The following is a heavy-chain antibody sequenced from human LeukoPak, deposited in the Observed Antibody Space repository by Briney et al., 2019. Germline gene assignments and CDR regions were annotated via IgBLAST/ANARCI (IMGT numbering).Heavy chain of an antibody. CDR3: TQFNY. D-gene: IGHD5-24*01. Sequence: GGSLRLSCAASGFTFTGSPILWVRQASGKGLEWVGRIRSKADNYATAYAASVQGRCTISRDDSKNTAYLQLNSLKVEDTAVYYCTQFNYWGQGALVTVSS. CDR2: IRSKADNYAT. V-gene: IGHV3-73*01. J-gene: IGHJ4*02. CDR1: GFTFTGSP.